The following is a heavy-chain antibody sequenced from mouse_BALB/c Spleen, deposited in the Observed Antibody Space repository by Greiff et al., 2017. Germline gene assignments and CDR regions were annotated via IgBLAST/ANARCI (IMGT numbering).Heavy chain of an antibody. CDR1: GFNIKDTY. D-gene: IGHD1-3*01. CDR3: AREVKGNYYAMDY. V-gene: IGHV14-3*02. J-gene: IGHJ4*01. CDR2: IDPANGNT. Sequence: VQLQQSGAELVKPGASVKLSCTASGFNIKDTYMHWVKQRPEQGLEWIGRIDPANGNTKYDPKFQGKATITADTSSNTAYLQLSSLTSEDTAVYYCAREVKGNYYAMDYWGQGTSVTVSS.